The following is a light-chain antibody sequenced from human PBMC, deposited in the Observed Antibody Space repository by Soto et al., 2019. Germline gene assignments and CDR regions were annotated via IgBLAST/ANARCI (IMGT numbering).Light chain of an antibody. CDR2: GAS. J-gene: IGKJ2*01. CDR1: QSVSSSY. V-gene: IGKV3-20*01. Sequence: EIVSTQSPGTLSLSPGERATLSCRASQSVSSSYLAWYQQKPGQAPRLLIYGASSRATGIADRFSGSGSGADFTLTISRLEPEDFAVYYCQQYGSSPPSTFGQGTKLEIK. CDR3: QQYGSSPPST.